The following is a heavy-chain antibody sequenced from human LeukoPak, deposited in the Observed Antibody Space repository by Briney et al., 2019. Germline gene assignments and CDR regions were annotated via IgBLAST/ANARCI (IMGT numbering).Heavy chain of an antibody. Sequence: PSETLSLTCDVYRYSVNNNDWWGWIRQPPGKGLEWIGYIYHNGDTYYSPSLKSRTTLSVDTSKNQFSLRLTSVTAMDTAVYYCAKKVAGVGWFDPWGQGTLVSVSS. V-gene: IGHV4-28*01. CDR2: IYHNGDT. CDR3: AKKVAGVGWFDP. CDR1: RYSVNNNDW. J-gene: IGHJ5*02. D-gene: IGHD7-27*01.